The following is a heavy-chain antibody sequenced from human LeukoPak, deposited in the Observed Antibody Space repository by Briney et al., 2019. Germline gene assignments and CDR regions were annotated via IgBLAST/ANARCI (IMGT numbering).Heavy chain of an antibody. CDR2: IYPADSDI. J-gene: IGHJ5*02. D-gene: IGHD2-15*01. CDR3: ARQEYCSGGSCYTWFDP. CDR1: GYSINNYW. Sequence: GESLKISCKGSGYSINNYWIGWVRQMPGKGLEWMGIIYPADSDIRYSPSFQGQVTISADKSISTACLQWSSLKASDTAIYYCARQEYCSGGSCYTWFDPWGQGTLVTVSS. V-gene: IGHV5-51*01.